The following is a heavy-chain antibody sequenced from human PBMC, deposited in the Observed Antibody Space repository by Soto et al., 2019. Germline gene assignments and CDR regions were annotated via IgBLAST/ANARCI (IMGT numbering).Heavy chain of an antibody. CDR3: ARGPDPTYFDF. V-gene: IGHV1-18*01. J-gene: IGHJ4*02. Sequence: QVQLVQSGAEVKKPGASLRVSCKASGYTISNFGISWVRQAPGQGLEWMGWLNTYNGNTNFAVKFQGRVTMTTDTSTSTAYMDLRSLTSDDTAVYYCARGPDPTYFDFWGQGTLVTVSS. CDR1: GYTISNFG. CDR2: LNTYNGNT.